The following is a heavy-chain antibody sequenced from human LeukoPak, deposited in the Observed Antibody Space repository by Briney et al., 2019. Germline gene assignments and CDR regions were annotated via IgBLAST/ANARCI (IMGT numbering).Heavy chain of an antibody. D-gene: IGHD5-18*01. Sequence: GGSLRLSCTASGFTFGDYAMSWVRQAPGKGLEWVGFIRSKAYGGTTEYAASVKGRFTISRDDSKSIAYLQMNSLKTEDTAVYYCTRAIQLRYYYYYMDVWGKGTTVTISS. CDR2: IRSKAYGGTT. V-gene: IGHV3-49*04. CDR3: TRAIQLRYYYYYMDV. CDR1: GFTFGDYA. J-gene: IGHJ6*03.